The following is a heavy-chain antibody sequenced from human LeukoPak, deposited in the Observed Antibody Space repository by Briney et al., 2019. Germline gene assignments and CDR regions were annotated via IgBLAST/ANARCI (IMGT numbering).Heavy chain of an antibody. J-gene: IGHJ4*02. Sequence: GASVKVSCKASGYTFTSYAMNWVRQAPGQGLEWMGWINTNTGNPTYAQGFTGRFVFSLDTSVSTAYLQISSLKAEDTAVYYCARDVDPDYGDYDGSRVWYYFDYWGQGTLVTVSS. V-gene: IGHV7-4-1*02. CDR2: INTNTGNP. CDR1: GYTFTSYA. D-gene: IGHD4-17*01. CDR3: ARDVDPDYGDYDGSRVWYYFDY.